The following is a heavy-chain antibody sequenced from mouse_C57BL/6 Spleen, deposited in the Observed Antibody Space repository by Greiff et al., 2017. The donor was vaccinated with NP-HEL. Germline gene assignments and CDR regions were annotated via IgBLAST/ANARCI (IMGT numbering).Heavy chain of an antibody. J-gene: IGHJ3*01. V-gene: IGHV1-55*01. Sequence: VQLQQPGAELVKPGASVKMSCKASGYTFTSYWITWVKQRPGQGLEWIGDIYPGSGSTNYNEKFKSKATLTVDTSSSTAYMQLSSLTSEDSAVYYCARDYYGSSPAWFAYWGQGTLVTVSA. CDR3: ARDYYGSSPAWFAY. CDR2: IYPGSGST. CDR1: GYTFTSYW. D-gene: IGHD1-1*01.